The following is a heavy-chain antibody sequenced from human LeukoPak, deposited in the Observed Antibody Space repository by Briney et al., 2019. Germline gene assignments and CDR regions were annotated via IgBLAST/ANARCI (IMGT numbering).Heavy chain of an antibody. CDR2: ISGSGDAT. J-gene: IGHJ6*02. CDR3: AKRGSGGPPNSYHSGMDV. D-gene: IGHD3-10*01. CDR1: GFTFSNYA. V-gene: IGHV3-23*01. Sequence: PGGSLRLSCTASGFTFSNYAMRWVRQAPGKGLDWVSTISGSGDATYYPDSVRGRFTISRDNSKNTLYLQMNSLRPEDTALYYCAKRGSGGPPNSYHSGMDVWGQGTTVTVSS.